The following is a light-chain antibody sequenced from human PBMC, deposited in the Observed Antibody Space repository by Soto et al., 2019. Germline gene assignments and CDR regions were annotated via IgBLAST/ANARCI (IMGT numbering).Light chain of an antibody. CDR3: SSYTSSSPVV. V-gene: IGLV2-14*01. J-gene: IGLJ2*01. CDR1: RSDVGGYNY. Sequence: QSALTQPASVSGSPGQSITISCTGTRSDVGGYNYVSWYQQHPGKAPKLMIFVVSNRPSGVSDRFSGSKSGNTASLTISGLQAEDEADYYCSSYTSSSPVVFGGGTKLTVL. CDR2: VVS.